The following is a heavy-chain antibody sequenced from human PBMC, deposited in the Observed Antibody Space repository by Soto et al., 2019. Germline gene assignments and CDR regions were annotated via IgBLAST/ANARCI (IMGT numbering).Heavy chain of an antibody. J-gene: IGHJ6*02. CDR3: ARDYYSNYYYYGMDV. D-gene: IGHD4-4*01. Sequence: GGSLRLSCAASGFTFSSYSMNWVRQAPGKGLEWVSSISSSSSYIYYADSVKGRFTISRDNAKNSLHLQMNSLRAEDTAVYYCARDYYSNYYYYGMDVWGQGXTVTVYS. V-gene: IGHV3-21*01. CDR1: GFTFSSYS. CDR2: ISSSSSYI.